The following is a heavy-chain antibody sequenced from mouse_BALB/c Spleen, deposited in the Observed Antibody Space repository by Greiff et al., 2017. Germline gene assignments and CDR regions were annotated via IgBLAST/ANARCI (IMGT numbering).Heavy chain of an antibody. J-gene: IGHJ3*01. V-gene: IGHV5-4*02. Sequence: EVMLVESGGGLVKPGGSLKLSCAASGFTFSDYYMYWVRQTPEKRLEWVATISDGGSYTYYPDSVKGRFTISRDNAKNNLYLQMSSLKSEDTAMYYCARKTWFAYWGQGTLVTVSA. CDR3: ARKTWFAY. CDR1: GFTFSDYY. CDR2: ISDGGSYT.